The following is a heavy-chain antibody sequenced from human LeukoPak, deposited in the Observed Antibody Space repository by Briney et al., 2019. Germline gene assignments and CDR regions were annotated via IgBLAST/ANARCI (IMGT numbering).Heavy chain of an antibody. D-gene: IGHD3-22*01. J-gene: IGHJ4*02. CDR1: GGSISSGGYS. Sequence: SETLSLTCAVSGGSISSGGYSWSWIRQPPGKGLEWIGYTYHSGSTYYNPSLKSRVTISVDRSKNQFSLKLSSVTAADTAVYYCARAPWLEGYYFDYWGQGTLVTVSS. CDR3: ARAPWLEGYYFDY. V-gene: IGHV4-30-2*01. CDR2: TYHSGST.